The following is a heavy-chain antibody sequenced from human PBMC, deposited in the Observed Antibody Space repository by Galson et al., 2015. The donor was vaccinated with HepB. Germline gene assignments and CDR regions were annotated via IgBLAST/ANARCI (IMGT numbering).Heavy chain of an antibody. CDR3: ARGRDWTDY. Sequence: SLRLSCAASGFTFSSYSMNWVRQAPGKGLEWVSYISTSSSTIYYAGSVKGRFTISRDNAMDSLYLQMNSLRAEDTAVYYCARGRDWTDYWGQGTLVTVSS. J-gene: IGHJ4*02. CDR2: ISTSSSTI. V-gene: IGHV3-48*04. D-gene: IGHD1-1*01. CDR1: GFTFSSYS.